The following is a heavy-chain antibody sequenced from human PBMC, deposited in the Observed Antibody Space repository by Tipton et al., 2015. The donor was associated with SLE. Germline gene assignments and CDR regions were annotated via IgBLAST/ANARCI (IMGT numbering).Heavy chain of an antibody. J-gene: IGHJ6*03. CDR2: THYSGSS. CDR1: GGFISGYY. V-gene: IGHV4-59*01. Sequence: TLSLTCSVSGGFISGYYWAWIRQPPGKELEWIGYTHYSGSSSYNLSLKSRVILSVDMSKNQISLKLSSVTAADTAVYFCAVYAGFYQYYMDVWGKGTTVTVSS. D-gene: IGHD2-8*01. CDR3: AVYAGFYQYYMDV.